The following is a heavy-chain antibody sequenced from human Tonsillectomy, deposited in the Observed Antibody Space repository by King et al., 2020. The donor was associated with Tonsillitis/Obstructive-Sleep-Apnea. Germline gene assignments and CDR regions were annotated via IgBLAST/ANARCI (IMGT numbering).Heavy chain of an antibody. CDR3: TTDYGDYNDY. J-gene: IGHJ4*02. D-gene: IGHD4-17*01. V-gene: IGHV3-15*01. Sequence: QLVQSGGGLVKPGGSLRLSWAASGFTFSNAWMSWFRQAPGKGVECVGRIKSKTYGGTTDYAAPVKGRFTISRDDSKNTLYLQMNSLKTEDTAVYYCTTDYGDYNDYWGQGTLVTVSS. CDR1: GFTFSNAW. CDR2: IKSKTYGGTT.